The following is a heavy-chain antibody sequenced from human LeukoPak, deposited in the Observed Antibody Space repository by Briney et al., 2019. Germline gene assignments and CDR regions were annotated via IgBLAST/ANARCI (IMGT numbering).Heavy chain of an antibody. CDR3: ARDQTRWDIVVVPAAIFDY. J-gene: IGHJ4*02. CDR1: GFTYSSYA. Sequence: GGSLRLSCAASGFTYSSYAMHWVRQAPGKGQEWVAVISYDGSNKYYADSVKGRFTISRDNSKNTLYLQMNSLRAEDTAVYYCARDQTRWDIVVVPAAIFDYWGQGTLVTVSS. CDR2: ISYDGSNK. V-gene: IGHV3-30-3*01. D-gene: IGHD2-2*02.